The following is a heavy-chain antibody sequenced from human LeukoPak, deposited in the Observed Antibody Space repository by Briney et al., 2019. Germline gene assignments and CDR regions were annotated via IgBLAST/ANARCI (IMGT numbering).Heavy chain of an antibody. CDR1: GFTFSSYA. D-gene: IGHD6-19*01. Sequence: PGGSLRLSCAASGFTFSSYAMHWVRQAPGKGLEWVAVISYDGSNKYYADSVKGRFTISRDNSKNTLYLQMNSLRAEDTAVYYCARESPTHGSQWLAGNLDYWGQGTLVTVSS. CDR3: ARESPTHGSQWLAGNLDY. V-gene: IGHV3-30*04. J-gene: IGHJ4*02. CDR2: ISYDGSNK.